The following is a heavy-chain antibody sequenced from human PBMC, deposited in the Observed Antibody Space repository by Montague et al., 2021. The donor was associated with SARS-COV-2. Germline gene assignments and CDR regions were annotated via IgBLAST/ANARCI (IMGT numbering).Heavy chain of an antibody. CDR1: GGSFSGYY. J-gene: IGHJ6*02. V-gene: IGHV4-34*01. CDR2: INHSGST. D-gene: IGHD3-10*01. CDR3: ARVRYYGSGTSLGMDV. Sequence: SETLSLTCAVYGGSFSGYYWGWIRQPPGKGLEWIGEINHSGSTNYNPSLKSRVTISVDMSKNQFSLKLSSVTAADTAVYYCARVRYYGSGTSLGMDVWGQGTTVTVSS.